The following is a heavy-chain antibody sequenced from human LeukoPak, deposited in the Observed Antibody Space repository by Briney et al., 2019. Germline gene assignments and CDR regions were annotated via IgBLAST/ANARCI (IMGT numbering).Heavy chain of an antibody. CDR1: GFTLNDYY. CDR2: IGSSDNRI. V-gene: IGHV3-11*01. J-gene: IGHJ4*02. CDR3: AREIAAGTFDS. D-gene: IGHD6-13*01. Sequence: GGSLRLSCAASGFTLNDYYMSWIRQAPGKGLEWVSDIGSSDNRISYADSVKGRFTISRDIAKNSLYLQVNSLRAEDTAVYYCAREIAAGTFDSWGQGTLVTVSS.